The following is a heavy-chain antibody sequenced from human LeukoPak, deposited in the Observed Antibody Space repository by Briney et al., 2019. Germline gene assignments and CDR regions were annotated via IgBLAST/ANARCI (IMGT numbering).Heavy chain of an antibody. CDR1: GFTFSSYA. V-gene: IGHV3-23*01. Sequence: GGSLRLSCAASGFTFSSYAMSWVRQAPGKGLEWVSAISGGSTYYADSVRGRFTISRDNSKNTLYLQMNSLRAEDTAVYYCAKDLALSGVVVITLDYWGQGTLVTVSS. D-gene: IGHD3-22*01. CDR2: ISGGST. J-gene: IGHJ4*02. CDR3: AKDLALSGVVVITLDY.